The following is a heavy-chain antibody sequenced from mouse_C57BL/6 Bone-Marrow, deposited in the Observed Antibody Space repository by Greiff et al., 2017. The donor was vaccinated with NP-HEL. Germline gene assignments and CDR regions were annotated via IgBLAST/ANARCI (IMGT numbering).Heavy chain of an antibody. CDR1: GYTFTSYW. D-gene: IGHD1-1*01. CDR2: IHPNSGST. Sequence: QVQLKQSGAELVKPGASVKLSCKASGYTFTSYWMHWVKQRPGQGLEWIGKIHPNSGSTNYNEKFKSKATLTVDKSSSTAYMQLSSLTSEDSAVYYCARTFYGSSYDYYAMDYWGQGTSVTVSS. CDR3: ARTFYGSSYDYYAMDY. V-gene: IGHV1-64*01. J-gene: IGHJ4*01.